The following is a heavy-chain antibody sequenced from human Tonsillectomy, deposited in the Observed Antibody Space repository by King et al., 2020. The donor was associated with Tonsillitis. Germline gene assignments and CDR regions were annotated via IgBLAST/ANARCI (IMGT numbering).Heavy chain of an antibody. J-gene: IGHJ4*02. CDR1: GFTFNTHD. CDR3: AKRSLGDY. D-gene: IGHD1-26*01. V-gene: IGHV3-30*02. CDR2: IRFDGNNK. Sequence: VQLVESGGGVVQPGGSLRLSCAASGFTFNTHDMHWVRQAPGKGLQWVAFIRFDGNNKYYEDSVKGRFTISRDNSKNSLYLQMNNLRGEDTAVYYCAKRSLGDYWGQGTLVSVSS.